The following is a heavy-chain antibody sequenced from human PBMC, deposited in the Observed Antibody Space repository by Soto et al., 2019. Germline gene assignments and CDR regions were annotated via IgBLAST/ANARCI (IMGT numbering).Heavy chain of an antibody. Sequence: SETLSLTCTVSGGSISSYYWSWIRQPPGKGLEWIGYIYYSGSTNCNPSLKSRVTISVDTSKNQFSLKLSSVTAADTAVYYCARVRILYYDFWSGYEQKWFDPWGQGTLVTVSS. CDR2: IYYSGST. V-gene: IGHV4-59*01. D-gene: IGHD3-3*01. CDR1: GGSISSYY. J-gene: IGHJ5*02. CDR3: ARVRILYYDFWSGYEQKWFDP.